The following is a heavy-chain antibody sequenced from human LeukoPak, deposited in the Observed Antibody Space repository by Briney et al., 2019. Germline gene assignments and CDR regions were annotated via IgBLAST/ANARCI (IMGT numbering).Heavy chain of an antibody. V-gene: IGHV3-20*03. CDR3: ARGDDYYYYYMDV. J-gene: IGHJ6*03. Sequence: GGSLRLSYAASGFTFDDYGMSWVRQAPGKGLEWVSGINWKGDSTGYADSVKGRFTISKDNAKNSLYLQMNSLRAEDTALYYCARGDDYYYYYMDVWGKGTTVTVSS. CDR1: GFTFDDYG. D-gene: IGHD3-16*01. CDR2: INWKGDST.